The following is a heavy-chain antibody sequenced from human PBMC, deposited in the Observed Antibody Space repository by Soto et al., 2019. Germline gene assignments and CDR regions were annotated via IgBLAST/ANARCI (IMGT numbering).Heavy chain of an antibody. CDR3: AGNYYDSGGYYFDWFDP. CDR1: GVTFSSYG. Sequence: GGSLRLCCAASGVTFSSYGIHWVRQAPGKGLEWVAVISYDGRNKYYADSVKGRFTISRDNSKNTLYLQMNSLRTEDTAVYYCAGNYYDSGGYYFDWFDPWGQGTLVTVSS. J-gene: IGHJ5*02. CDR2: ISYDGRNK. V-gene: IGHV3-30*03. D-gene: IGHD3-22*01.